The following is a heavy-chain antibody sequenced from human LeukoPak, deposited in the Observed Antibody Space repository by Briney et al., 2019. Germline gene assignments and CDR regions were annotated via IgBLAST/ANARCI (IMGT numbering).Heavy chain of an antibody. D-gene: IGHD3-22*01. J-gene: IGHJ2*01. CDR1: GGSISSYY. CDR3: ARSDSSGYYSGFWYFDL. V-gene: IGHV4-59*01. CDR2: IYYSGST. Sequence: PSETLSLTCTVSGGSISSYYWSWIRQPPGKGLEWIGYIYYSGSTNYNPSPKSRVTISVDTSKNQFSLKLSSVTAADTAVYYCARSDSSGYYSGFWYFDLWGRGTLVTVSS.